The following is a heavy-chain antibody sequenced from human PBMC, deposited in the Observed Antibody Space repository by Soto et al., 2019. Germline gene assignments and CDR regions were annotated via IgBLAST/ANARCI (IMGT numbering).Heavy chain of an antibody. J-gene: IGHJ4*02. D-gene: IGHD6-13*01. CDR3: AGVSSRWGLVSYFDY. CDR1: GGSVSSGSYY. Sequence: QVQLQESGPGLVKPSETLSLTCTVSGGSVSSGSYYWSWIRQPPGKGLECIGYIYYSGSTNYNPSPKSRLTISVDTSKNQFSLKLSAVTAEDTAVYYCAGVSSRWGLVSYFDYWGQGTLVTVSS. CDR2: IYYSGST. V-gene: IGHV4-61*01.